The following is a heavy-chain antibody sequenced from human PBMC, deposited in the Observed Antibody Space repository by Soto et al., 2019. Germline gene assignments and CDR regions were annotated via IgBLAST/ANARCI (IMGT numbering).Heavy chain of an antibody. CDR2: VYISGST. J-gene: IGHJ3*02. V-gene: IGHV4-4*07. Sequence: AETLSLTCTVFGGSISAYYWNWIRQSAGKGLEWIGRVYISGSTNYHPSLKSRVAMSVDTSNNQFSLKVTSVTAADTAVYYCARGGRDGFDIWGQGTMVTVSS. CDR3: ARGGRDGFDI. CDR1: GGSISAYY.